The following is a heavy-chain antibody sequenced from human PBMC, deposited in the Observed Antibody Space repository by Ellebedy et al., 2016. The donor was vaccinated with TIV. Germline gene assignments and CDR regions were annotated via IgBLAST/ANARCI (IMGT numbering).Heavy chain of an antibody. CDR3: ARGPDYYDSSGYYFGDY. CDR2: INPNSGGT. D-gene: IGHD3-22*01. V-gene: IGHV1-2*04. J-gene: IGHJ4*02. Sequence: AASVKVSCKASGYTFTGYYMHWVRQAPGQGLEWMGWINPNSGGTNYAQKFQGWVTMTRDTSISTAYMELRSLRSDDTAVYYCARGPDYYDSSGYYFGDYWGQGTLVTVPS. CDR1: GYTFTGYY.